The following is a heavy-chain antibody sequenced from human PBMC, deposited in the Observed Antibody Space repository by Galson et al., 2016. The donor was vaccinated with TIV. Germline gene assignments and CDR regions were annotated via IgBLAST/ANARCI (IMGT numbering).Heavy chain of an antibody. CDR3: ARSERGSYTGFDY. D-gene: IGHD1-26*01. CDR2: IDPNSGGT. J-gene: IGHJ4*02. CDR1: GYPLIGYF. V-gene: IGHV1-2*02. Sequence: SVKVSCKASGYPLIGYFMHWVRQAPGQGLEWMGWIDPNSGGTEYAQKFQGRITMTRDTSIGTAYMELNRLRSDDTALYFCARSERGSYTGFDYWGRGTLVTVSS.